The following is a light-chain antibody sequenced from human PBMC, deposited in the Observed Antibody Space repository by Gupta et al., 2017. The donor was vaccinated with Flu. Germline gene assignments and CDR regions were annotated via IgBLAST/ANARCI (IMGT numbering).Light chain of an antibody. CDR2: DAS. CDR1: QSVGTY. V-gene: IGKV3-11*01. CDR3: QKLSNWPPYT. J-gene: IGKJ2*01. Sequence: EIVLTQSPATLSLSPGERATLSCRASQSVGTYLAWYQQKPGQTPRLLIYDASNRDTGIPARFSGSGYGKDFTLTISSREQEDFAVYYCQKLSNWPPYTFGQGTMMEI.